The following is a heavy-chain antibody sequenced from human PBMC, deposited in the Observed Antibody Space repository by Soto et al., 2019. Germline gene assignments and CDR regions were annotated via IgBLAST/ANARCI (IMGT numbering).Heavy chain of an antibody. CDR1: GYTFTGYY. V-gene: IGHV1-2*04. D-gene: IGHD6-13*01. Sequence: ASVKVSCKASGYTFTGYYMHWVRQAPGQGLEWMGWINPNSGGTNYAQKFQGWVTMTRDTSISTAYMELSRLRSDDTAVYYCARSIRGSSWYRLPYSYYYMDVWGTGTTVTVSS. J-gene: IGHJ6*03. CDR2: INPNSGGT. CDR3: ARSIRGSSWYRLPYSYYYMDV.